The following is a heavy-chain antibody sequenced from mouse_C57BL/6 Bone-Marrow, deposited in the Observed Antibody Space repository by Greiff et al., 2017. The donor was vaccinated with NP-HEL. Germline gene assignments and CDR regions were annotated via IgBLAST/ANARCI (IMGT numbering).Heavy chain of an antibody. CDR1: GYTFTTYW. Sequence: VQLQQPGAELVKPGASVKLSCKASGYTFTTYWMQWVNQRPGQGLEWIGEIDPSDSYTNYNQKFKGKATLTVDTSSSTANMQLSSLTSEDSAVYYCARKAYYGRSYEFAYWGQGTLVTVSA. CDR3: ARKAYYGRSYEFAY. J-gene: IGHJ3*01. CDR2: IDPSDSYT. D-gene: IGHD1-1*01. V-gene: IGHV1-50*01.